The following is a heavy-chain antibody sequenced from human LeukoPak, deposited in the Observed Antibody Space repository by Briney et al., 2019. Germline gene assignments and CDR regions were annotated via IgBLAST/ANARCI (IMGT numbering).Heavy chain of an antibody. CDR2: INPNNGGT. Sequence: ASVKVSCKASGYTFTGYYIHWVRQAPGQGLEWMGWINPNNGGTNYVQKFQGWVTMTRDTSISTAYMELSRLRSNDTAVYYCARDRHSGNYYLDYWGQGTLVTVSS. J-gene: IGHJ4*02. CDR1: GYTFTGYY. D-gene: IGHD1-26*01. CDR3: ARDRHSGNYYLDY. V-gene: IGHV1-2*04.